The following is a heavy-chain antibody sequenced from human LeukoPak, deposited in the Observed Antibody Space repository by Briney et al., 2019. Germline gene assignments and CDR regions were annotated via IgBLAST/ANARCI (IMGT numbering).Heavy chain of an antibody. Sequence: PGGSLRLSCAASGFTFSSYAMSWVRQAPGKGLEWVSAISGSGGSTYYADSVKGRFTISRDNSKNTLYLQMNSLRAEDTAVYYCAKDYYYDSSGYSRRYNWFDPWGQGTLVTVSS. CDR1: GFTFSSYA. D-gene: IGHD3-22*01. V-gene: IGHV3-23*01. J-gene: IGHJ5*02. CDR3: AKDYYYDSSGYSRRYNWFDP. CDR2: ISGSGGST.